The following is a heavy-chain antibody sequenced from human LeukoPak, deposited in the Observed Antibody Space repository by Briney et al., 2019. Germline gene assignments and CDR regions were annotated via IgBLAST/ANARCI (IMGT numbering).Heavy chain of an antibody. J-gene: IGHJ4*02. CDR1: GFTFGSYN. V-gene: IGHV3-48*02. D-gene: IGHD1-1*01. CDR3: ARGTTVLDY. CDR2: ISSSSIPI. Sequence: GGSLRLSCAASGFTFGSYNMNWVRQAPGKGLEWVSYISSSSIPIYYTDSVKGRFTTSRDNAKNSLYLQMNSLRDEDTAVYYCARGTTVLDYWGQGTLVTVSS.